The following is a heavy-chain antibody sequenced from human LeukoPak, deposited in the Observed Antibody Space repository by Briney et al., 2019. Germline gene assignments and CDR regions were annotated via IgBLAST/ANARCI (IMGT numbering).Heavy chain of an antibody. D-gene: IGHD3-22*01. CDR1: GFTFSDYH. V-gene: IGHV3-11*05. CDR2: ISLSSTYT. J-gene: IGHJ4*02. CDR3: AKDLGITMIVVVFDY. Sequence: GGSLRLSCAASGFTFSDYHMSWIRQAPGKGLEWVSYISLSSTYTNYADSVKGRFTISRDNSKNTLYLQMNSLRAEDTAVYYCAKDLGITMIVVVFDYWGQGTLVTVSS.